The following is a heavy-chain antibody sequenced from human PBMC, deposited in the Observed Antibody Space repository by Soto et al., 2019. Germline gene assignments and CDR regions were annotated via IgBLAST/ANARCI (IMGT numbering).Heavy chain of an antibody. V-gene: IGHV3-33*01. Sequence: QVQLVESGGGVVQPGRSLRLSCSAREFTFNNYDYQWVRQAPGKGLEWVALIWYDGSKKYYVDSVKGRFTISRDNSKNTLYLQMNSLRAEDTAVYYCARAVARWFGGPYYFDSWGQGTLVTVSP. CDR1: EFTFNNYD. CDR2: IWYDGSKK. D-gene: IGHD3-10*01. CDR3: ARAVARWFGGPYYFDS. J-gene: IGHJ4*02.